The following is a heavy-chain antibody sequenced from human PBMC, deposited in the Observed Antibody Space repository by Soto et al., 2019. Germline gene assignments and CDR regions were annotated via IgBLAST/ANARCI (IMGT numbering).Heavy chain of an antibody. CDR2: IYPADSDT. CDR1: GYNFATDW. Sequence: PGESLNISCKGSGYNFATDWIGWVRQMPGKGLEWMGIIYPADSDTRYSPSSQGQVTISADKSISTAYLQWSSLKASDTAMYFCARYWHSYSLNYYRGMDVWGQGTTVTVSS. J-gene: IGHJ6*02. V-gene: IGHV5-51*01. D-gene: IGHD5-18*01. CDR3: ARYWHSYSLNYYRGMDV.